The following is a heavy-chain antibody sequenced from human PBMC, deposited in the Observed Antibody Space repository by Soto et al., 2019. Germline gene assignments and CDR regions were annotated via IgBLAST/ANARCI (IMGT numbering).Heavy chain of an antibody. D-gene: IGHD3-22*01. CDR1: GGSFSGYY. CDR2: INHSGST. V-gene: IGHV4-34*01. CDR3: ASAHIGKYYYDSSGYYYS. Sequence: SETLSLTCAVYGGSFSGYYWSWILQPPGQWLEWIGEINHSGSTNYNPSLKSRFTISVDTSKNQFSLKLSSVTAADTAVYYCASAHIGKYYYDSSGYYYSWGQGTLVTVSS. J-gene: IGHJ4*02.